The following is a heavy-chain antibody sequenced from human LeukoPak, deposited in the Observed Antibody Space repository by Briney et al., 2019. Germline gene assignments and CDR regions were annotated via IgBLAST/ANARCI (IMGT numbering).Heavy chain of an antibody. CDR2: ISAYNGNT. CDR1: GYTFTSYG. J-gene: IGHJ5*02. CDR3: ARKYSSGWYGGNWFDP. Sequence: GASVKVSCKASGYTFTSYGISWVRQAPGQGLEWMGWISAYNGNTNYAQKLQGRVTMTTDTSTSTAYMELRSLRSDDTAVYYCARKYSSGWYGGNWFDPWGQGTLVTVSS. D-gene: IGHD6-19*01. V-gene: IGHV1-18*01.